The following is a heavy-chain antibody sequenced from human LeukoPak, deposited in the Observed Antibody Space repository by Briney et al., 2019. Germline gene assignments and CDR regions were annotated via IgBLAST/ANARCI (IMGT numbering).Heavy chain of an antibody. V-gene: IGHV3-23*01. CDR2: ISASGGST. Sequence: GGSLRLSCAASGFTFSNYAMSWVRQSPGKGLVWVSAISASGGSTYYADSVKGRFTISRDNSKNTMYLQMNSLRAEDTAVYYCAREEAHYYDTSGYHYRMLDSWGQGTLVTVSS. CDR1: GFTFSNYA. J-gene: IGHJ5*01. CDR3: AREEAHYYDTSGYHYRMLDS. D-gene: IGHD3-22*01.